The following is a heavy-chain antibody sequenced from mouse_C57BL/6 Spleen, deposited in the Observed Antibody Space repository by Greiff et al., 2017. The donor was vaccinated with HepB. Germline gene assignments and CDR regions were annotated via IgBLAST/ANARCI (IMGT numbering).Heavy chain of an antibody. Sequence: QVQLKQPGAELVMPGASVKLSCKASGYTFTSYWMHWVKQRPGQGLEWIGEIDPSDSYTNYNQKFKGKSTLTVDKSSSTAYMQLSSLTSEDSAVYYCARSTTVVAPYAMDYWGQGTSVTVSS. CDR1: GYTFTSYW. CDR3: ARSTTVVAPYAMDY. V-gene: IGHV1-69*01. CDR2: IDPSDSYT. D-gene: IGHD1-1*01. J-gene: IGHJ4*01.